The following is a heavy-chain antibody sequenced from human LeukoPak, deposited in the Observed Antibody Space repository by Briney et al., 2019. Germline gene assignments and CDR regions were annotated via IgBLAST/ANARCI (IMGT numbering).Heavy chain of an antibody. D-gene: IGHD5-18*01. V-gene: IGHV3-66*01. CDR2: IYSGGST. Sequence: GSLRLSCAASGFTVSSNYLSWVRPAPGKGLEWVSVIYSGGSTYYADSVKGRFTISRDNSKNTLYLQMNSLRAEDTAVYYCARVEGYSYPIDYWGQGTLVTVSS. J-gene: IGHJ4*02. CDR1: GFTVSSNY. CDR3: ARVEGYSYPIDY.